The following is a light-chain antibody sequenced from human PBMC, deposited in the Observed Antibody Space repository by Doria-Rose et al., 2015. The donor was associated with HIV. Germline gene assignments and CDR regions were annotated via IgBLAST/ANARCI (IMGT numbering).Light chain of an antibody. CDR3: QQYHNYPWT. V-gene: IGKV1-5*03. J-gene: IGKJ1*01. CDR1: QSISSW. Sequence: VGDRVTITCRASQSISSWLAWCQQKPGKAPKLLIYEASTLQSGVPSRFSGIGSGTEFTLTISSLQPDDFATYYCQQYHNYPWTFGQGTKVEIK. CDR2: EAS.